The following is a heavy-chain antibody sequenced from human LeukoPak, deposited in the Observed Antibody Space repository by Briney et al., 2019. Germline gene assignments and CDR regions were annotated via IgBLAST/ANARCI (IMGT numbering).Heavy chain of an antibody. CDR1: GFTFSSYG. D-gene: IGHD5-18*01. J-gene: IGHJ4*02. V-gene: IGHV3-30*02. CDR3: AKDAWIQLWLPGHFDY. CDR2: IRYDGSNK. Sequence: PGGSLRLSCAASGFTFSSYGMHWVRQAPGKGLEWVAFIRYDGSNKYYADSVKGRFTISRDNSKNTLYLQMNSLRAEDTAVYYCAKDAWIQLWLPGHFDYWGQGTLVTVSS.